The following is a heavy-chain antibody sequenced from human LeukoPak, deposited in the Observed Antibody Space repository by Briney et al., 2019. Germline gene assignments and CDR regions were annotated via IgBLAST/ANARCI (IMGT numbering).Heavy chain of an antibody. Sequence: GGSLRLSCAASGFTFSSYEMNWVRQAPGKGLEWVSYISSSGSTIYYADFVKGRFTISRDNAKNSLYLQMNSLRAEDTAVYYCARDSSGWYGEFDYWGQGTLVTVSS. CDR1: GFTFSSYE. CDR3: ARDSSGWYGEFDY. V-gene: IGHV3-48*03. D-gene: IGHD6-19*01. CDR2: ISSSGSTI. J-gene: IGHJ4*02.